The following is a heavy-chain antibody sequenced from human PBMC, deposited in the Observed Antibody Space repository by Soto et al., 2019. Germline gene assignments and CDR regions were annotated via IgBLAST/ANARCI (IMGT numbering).Heavy chain of an antibody. Sequence: SLRLSCAASRFTVGSSYASWVRQAPGKGLEWVSVIYTGDTPYYADSVKGRFTISRDNSKNTLYLQMNSLRVEDTAVYYCTRDLMDVVPPADDLFDPWGQGILVTVSS. D-gene: IGHD2-2*01. CDR1: RFTVGSSY. CDR3: TRDLMDVVPPADDLFDP. V-gene: IGHV3-53*01. CDR2: IYTGDTP. J-gene: IGHJ5*02.